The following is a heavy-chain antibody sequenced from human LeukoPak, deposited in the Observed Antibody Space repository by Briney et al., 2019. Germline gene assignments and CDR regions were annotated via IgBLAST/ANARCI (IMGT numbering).Heavy chain of an antibody. Sequence: SETLSLTCAVSGYSISSGYYWGWIRQPPGKGLEWIGSIYRSGSTYYNPSLMSRVTISVDTSKNQFSLKLSSVTAADTAVYYCARVSAGTTLLILAFDIWGQGTMVTVSS. CDR3: ARVSAGTTLLILAFDI. CDR1: GYSISSGYY. V-gene: IGHV4-38-2*01. J-gene: IGHJ3*02. D-gene: IGHD1-1*01. CDR2: IYRSGST.